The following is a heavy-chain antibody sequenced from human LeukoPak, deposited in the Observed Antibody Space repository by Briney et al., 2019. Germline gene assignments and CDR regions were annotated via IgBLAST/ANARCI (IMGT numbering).Heavy chain of an antibody. J-gene: IGHJ4*02. CDR1: GGSISSSSCY. V-gene: IGHV4-39*01. D-gene: IGHD3-10*01. Sequence: SETLSLTCTVSGGSISSSSCYWGWIRQPPGKGLEWIGSIYYSGSTYYNPSLKSRVTISVDTSKNQFSLKLSSVTAADTAVYYCARQNYYGSGLGGYFDYWGQGTLVTVSS. CDR2: IYYSGST. CDR3: ARQNYYGSGLGGYFDY.